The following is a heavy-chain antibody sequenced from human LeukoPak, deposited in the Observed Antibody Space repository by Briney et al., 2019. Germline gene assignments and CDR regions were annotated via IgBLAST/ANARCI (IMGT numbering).Heavy chain of an antibody. J-gene: IGHJ3*02. CDR2: ISSSSSYI. CDR3: ARDRIAARPSAFDI. Sequence: PGGSLRLSCAASGFTFRSYSMNWVRQAPGKGLEWVSSISSSSSYIYYADSVKGRFTISRDNAKNSLYLQMNSLRAEDTAVYYCARDRIAARPSAFDIWGLGTMVTVSS. V-gene: IGHV3-21*01. CDR1: GFTFRSYS. D-gene: IGHD6-6*01.